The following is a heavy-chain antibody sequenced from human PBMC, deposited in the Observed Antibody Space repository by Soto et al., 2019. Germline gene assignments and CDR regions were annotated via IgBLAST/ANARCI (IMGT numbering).Heavy chain of an antibody. V-gene: IGHV3-7*01. CDR3: ARAFLGIVVVPAAQISFDY. J-gene: IGHJ4*02. CDR1: GFTFSSYW. CDR2: IKQGGSEK. D-gene: IGHD2-2*01. Sequence: PGGSLRLSCAASGFTFSSYWMSWVRQAPGKGLEWVANIKQGGSEKYYVDSVKGRFTISRDNAKNSLYLQMNSLRAEDTAVYYCARAFLGIVVVPAAQISFDYWGQGTLVTVSS.